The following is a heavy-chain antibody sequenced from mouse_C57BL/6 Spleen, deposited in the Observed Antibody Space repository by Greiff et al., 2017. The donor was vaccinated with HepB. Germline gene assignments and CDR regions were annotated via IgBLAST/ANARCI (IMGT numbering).Heavy chain of an antibody. CDR3: ARGFLGDD. D-gene: IGHD3-3*01. Sequence: QVQLQQSGAELLKPGASVKLSCKATGYTFTGYWIEWVKQRPGHGLEWIGEILPGSGSTNYNEKFKGKATFTAYTSSNTAYMQLSCRTAEDSAIYYCARGFLGDDWGQGTTLTVSS. CDR2: ILPGSGST. J-gene: IGHJ2*01. V-gene: IGHV1-9*01. CDR1: GYTFTGYW.